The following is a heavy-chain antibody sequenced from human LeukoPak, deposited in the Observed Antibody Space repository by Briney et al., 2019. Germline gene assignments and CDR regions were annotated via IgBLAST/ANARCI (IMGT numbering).Heavy chain of an antibody. CDR3: ARYIVSYPHDAFDI. Sequence: PSETLSLTCTVSGGSISSYYWNWIRQPPGKGLEWIGYIYYSGSTSYNPSLKSRVTISVDTSKKQFSLKLSSVTAADTAFYYCARYIVSYPHDAFDIWGQGTMVTVSS. D-gene: IGHD1-26*01. CDR2: IYYSGST. CDR1: GGSISSYY. J-gene: IGHJ3*02. V-gene: IGHV4-59*01.